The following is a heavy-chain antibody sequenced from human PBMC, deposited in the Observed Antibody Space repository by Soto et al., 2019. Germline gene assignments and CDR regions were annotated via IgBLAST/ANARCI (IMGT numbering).Heavy chain of an antibody. CDR3: ARFRTHPYGSGRTGFDY. CDR2: ISSSSSYI. Sequence: GGSLRLSCAASGFTFSSYSMNGVRQAPGKGLEWVSSISSSSSYIYYADSVKGRFTISRDNAKNSLYLQMNSLRAEDTAVYYCARFRTHPYGSGRTGFDYWGQGTLVTVSS. D-gene: IGHD3-10*01. J-gene: IGHJ4*02. V-gene: IGHV3-21*01. CDR1: GFTFSSYS.